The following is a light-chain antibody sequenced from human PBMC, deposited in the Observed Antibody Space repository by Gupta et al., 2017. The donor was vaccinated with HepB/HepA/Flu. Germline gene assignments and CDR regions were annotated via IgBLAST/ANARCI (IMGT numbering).Light chain of an antibody. Sequence: DIQMTQSPSSLSASVGDRVTITCRASPGIRNDLGWYQQKPGKAPKRLSDAASSLESGVPSRFSGGGSGTEFTLTISSLKTEDLAAYDGLQYMRDPWTLGQGTKVEI. V-gene: IGKV1-17*01. CDR1: PGIRND. J-gene: IGKJ1*01. CDR2: AAS. CDR3: LQYMRDPWT.